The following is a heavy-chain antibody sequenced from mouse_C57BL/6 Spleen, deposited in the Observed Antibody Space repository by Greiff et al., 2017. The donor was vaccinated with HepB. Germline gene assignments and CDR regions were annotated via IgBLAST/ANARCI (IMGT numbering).Heavy chain of an antibody. D-gene: IGHD1-1*01. CDR2: IYPGSGST. V-gene: IGHV1-55*01. CDR3: AIPTTGAMDY. J-gene: IGHJ4*01. Sequence: QVQLKQPGAELVKPGASVKMSCKASGYTFTSYWITWVKQRPGQGLEWIGDIYPGSGSTNYNEKFKSKATLTVDTSSSTAYLQLSSLTSEDSAVYYCAIPTTGAMDYWGQGTSVTVSS. CDR1: GYTFTSYW.